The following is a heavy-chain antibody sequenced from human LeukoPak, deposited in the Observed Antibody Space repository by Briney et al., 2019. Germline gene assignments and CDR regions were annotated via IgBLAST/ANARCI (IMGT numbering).Heavy chain of an antibody. CDR2: ISSSDNTI. CDR1: GFTFSDYY. D-gene: IGHD5-24*01. J-gene: IGHJ4*02. Sequence: PGWSLRLSCAASGFTFSDYYMSWIRQAPGKGLEWVSSISSSDNTIYYTDSVKGRFAISRDNAKNSLYLQMKSLRAEDTAVYYCARGFYTYDEWGQGTLVTVSS. V-gene: IGHV3-11*04. CDR3: ARGFYTYDE.